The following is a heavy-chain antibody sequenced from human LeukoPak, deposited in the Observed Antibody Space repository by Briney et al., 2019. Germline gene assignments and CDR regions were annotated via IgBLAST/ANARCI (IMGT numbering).Heavy chain of an antibody. J-gene: IGHJ6*02. D-gene: IGHD3-3*01. Sequence: ASVKVSCKASGYTFTGYYMHWVRQAPGQGLEWMGWINPNSGGTNYAQKFQGRVTMTRDTSISTAYMELSRLRSDDTAVHYCARGPPTIFGVVIMDYYYGMDVWGQGTTVTVSS. V-gene: IGHV1-2*02. CDR2: INPNSGGT. CDR3: ARGPPTIFGVVIMDYYYGMDV. CDR1: GYTFTGYY.